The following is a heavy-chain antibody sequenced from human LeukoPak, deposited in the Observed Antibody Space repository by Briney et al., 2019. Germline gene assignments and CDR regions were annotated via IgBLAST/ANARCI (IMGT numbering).Heavy chain of an antibody. J-gene: IGHJ4*02. D-gene: IGHD1-14*01. V-gene: IGHV3-53*01. CDR3: ARGVEPLAANTLAY. CDR2: LYSDGNT. Sequence: AGSLRLSGAASGFTSISNDMSWVRQAPGKGLEWVSVLYSDGNTKYADSVQGRFTISRDNSKNTLYLEMNSLSPDDTAVYYCARGVEPLAANTLAYWGQGTLVTVSS. CDR1: GFTSISND.